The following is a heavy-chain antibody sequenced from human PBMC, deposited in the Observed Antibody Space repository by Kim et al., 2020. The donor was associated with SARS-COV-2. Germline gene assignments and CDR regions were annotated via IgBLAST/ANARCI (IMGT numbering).Heavy chain of an antibody. J-gene: IGHJ4*02. CDR3: ARTYYYDSSGGRYFDY. Sequence: SETTSLTCAVYGGSFSGYYWSWIRQPPGKGLEWNGEINHSGSTNYNPSLKSRVTISVDTSKNQFSLKLSSVTAADTAVYYCARTYYYDSSGGRYFDYWGQGTLVTVSS. D-gene: IGHD3-22*01. V-gene: IGHV4-34*01. CDR2: INHSGST. CDR1: GGSFSGYY.